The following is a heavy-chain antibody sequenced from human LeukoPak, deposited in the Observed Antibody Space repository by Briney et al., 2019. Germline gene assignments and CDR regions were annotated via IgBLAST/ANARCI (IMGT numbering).Heavy chain of an antibody. D-gene: IGHD6-6*01. Sequence: SGGSLRLSCAASGFTFSSYGMHWVRQAPGKGLEWVAVISYDGSNKYYADSVKGRFTISRDNSKNTLYLQMNSLRAEDTAVYYCAKGSSSAGGVDYWGQGTLVTVSS. CDR3: AKGSSSAGGVDY. V-gene: IGHV3-30*18. J-gene: IGHJ4*02. CDR2: ISYDGSNK. CDR1: GFTFSSYG.